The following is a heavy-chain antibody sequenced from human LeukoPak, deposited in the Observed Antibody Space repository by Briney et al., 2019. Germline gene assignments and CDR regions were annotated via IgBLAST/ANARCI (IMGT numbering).Heavy chain of an antibody. CDR3: ASCHCTNGVCYGECEYFQE. J-gene: IGHJ1*01. CDR2: ISASGENT. Sequence: GGSLRLSCAASGFTFSKYAMSWVRQAPGKGLEWVSSISASGENTYYADSVKGRFTISRDNSKNTLYLQMNSLRAEDTAVYYCASCHCTNGVCYGECEYFQEWGQGTLVTVSS. D-gene: IGHD2-8*01. V-gene: IGHV3-23*01. CDR1: GFTFSKYA.